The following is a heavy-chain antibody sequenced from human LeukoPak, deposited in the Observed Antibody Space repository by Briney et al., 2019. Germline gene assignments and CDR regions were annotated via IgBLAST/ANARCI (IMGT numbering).Heavy chain of an antibody. Sequence: SETLSLTCTVSGGSINSGDYYWSWIRQPPGKGLEWIGYIYYTGATYYNPSLKSRVTISVDMSKNQSSLRLSSVTAADTAVYYCVRDGRGTRGSGFDIWGQGTMVTVSS. V-gene: IGHV4-30-4*08. D-gene: IGHD1-26*01. J-gene: IGHJ3*02. CDR1: GGSINSGDYY. CDR2: IYYTGAT. CDR3: VRDGRGTRGSGFDI.